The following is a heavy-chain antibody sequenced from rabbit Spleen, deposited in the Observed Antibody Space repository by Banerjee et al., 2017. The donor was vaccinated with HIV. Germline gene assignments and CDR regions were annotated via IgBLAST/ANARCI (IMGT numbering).Heavy chain of an antibody. CDR2: IDSGSSGFT. J-gene: IGHJ6*01. CDR3: ARDSGSSFSSYGMDL. Sequence: QSLEESGGDLVKPGASLTLTCKASGFDFSSSDYMCWVRQAPGKGLEWIACIDSGSSGFTYFASWAKGRFTISKTSSTTVTLQMTSLTAADTATYFCARDSGSSFSSYGMDLWGPGTLVTVS. D-gene: IGHD8-1*01. CDR1: GFDFSSSDY. V-gene: IGHV1S40*01.